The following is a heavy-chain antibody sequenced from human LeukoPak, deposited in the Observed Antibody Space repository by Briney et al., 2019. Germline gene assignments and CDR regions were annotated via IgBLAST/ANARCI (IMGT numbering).Heavy chain of an antibody. J-gene: IGHJ4*02. CDR2: VGISSGNT. CDR3: ERDTKYALDN. V-gene: IGHV3-48*01. Sequence: GGSLRLSCAATGFIFSTSALNWVRQAPGRGLEWISYVGISSGNTKYADSVKGRFTISGDKSKHSLYLQMNSLRVEDTARYYCERDTKYALDNWGQGTLVTVSS. D-gene: IGHD2-2*01. CDR1: GFIFSTSA.